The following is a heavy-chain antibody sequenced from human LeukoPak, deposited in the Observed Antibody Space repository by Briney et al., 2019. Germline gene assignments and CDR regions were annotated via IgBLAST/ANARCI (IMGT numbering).Heavy chain of an antibody. CDR2: IKEDGSEK. V-gene: IGHV3-7*01. D-gene: IGHD7-27*01. Sequence: GGSLRLSCAASGFTFSHYWMSWVRQAPGKGLEWVANIKEDGSEKYYVDSLKGRFTISRDNAKNSVYLQMNSLRAEDTAVYYCARVGTRRFFDYWGQGTLVTVSS. J-gene: IGHJ4*02. CDR3: ARVGTRRFFDY. CDR1: GFTFSHYW.